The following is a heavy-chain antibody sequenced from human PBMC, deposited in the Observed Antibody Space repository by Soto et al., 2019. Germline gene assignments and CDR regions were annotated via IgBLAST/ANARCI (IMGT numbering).Heavy chain of an antibody. D-gene: IGHD3-16*01. CDR2: ISYDGSNK. CDR3: AKDRVESGLGETDY. V-gene: IGHV3-30*18. J-gene: IGHJ4*02. CDR1: GFSFSNNG. Sequence: GESLKISCAASGFSFSNNGMHWVRQAPGKGLEWVAIISYDGSNKYYADSVKGRFTISRDNSKNTLYLQMNSLRVEDTAVYYCAKDRVESGLGETDYWGQGTLVTVSS.